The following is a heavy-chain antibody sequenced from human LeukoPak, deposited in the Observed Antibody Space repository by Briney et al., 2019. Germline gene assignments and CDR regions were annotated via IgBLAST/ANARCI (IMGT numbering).Heavy chain of an antibody. CDR1: GGSISSYY. D-gene: IGHD1-26*01. CDR2: IYYSGST. V-gene: IGHV4-59*12. CDR3: AREAKDLNDAFDI. J-gene: IGHJ3*02. Sequence: SETLSLTCTVSGGSISSYYWSWIRQPPGKGLEWIGYIYYSGSTNYNPSLKSRVTISVDTSKNQFSLKLSSVTAADTAVYYCAREAKDLNDAFDIWGQGTMVTVSS.